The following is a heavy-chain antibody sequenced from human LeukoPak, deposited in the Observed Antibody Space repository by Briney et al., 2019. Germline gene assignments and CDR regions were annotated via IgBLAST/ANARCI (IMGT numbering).Heavy chain of an antibody. Sequence: GGSLRLSCAASGFTFSSYAMSWVRQAPGKGLEWVSAISGSGGSTYYADSVKGRYTISRDNSKNTLYLQMNSLRAEDTAVYYCAKDLSGYELTPFDYWGKGPLVTVSS. D-gene: IGHD5-12*01. CDR2: ISGSGGST. J-gene: IGHJ4*02. CDR1: GFTFSSYA. V-gene: IGHV3-23*01. CDR3: AKDLSGYELTPFDY.